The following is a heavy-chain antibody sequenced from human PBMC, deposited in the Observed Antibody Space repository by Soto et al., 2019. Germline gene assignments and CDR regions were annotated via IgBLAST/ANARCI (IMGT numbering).Heavy chain of an antibody. CDR2: INHSGST. D-gene: IGHD4-17*01. V-gene: IGHV4-34*01. J-gene: IGHJ4*02. Sequence: SETLSLTCAVYGGSFSGYYWSWIRQPPGKGLEWIGEINHSGSTNYNPSLKSRVTISVDTSKNQFSLKLSSVTAADTAVYYCARGPYTHYGGNNFDYWGQGTLVTVSS. CDR1: GGSFSGYY. CDR3: ARGPYTHYGGNNFDY.